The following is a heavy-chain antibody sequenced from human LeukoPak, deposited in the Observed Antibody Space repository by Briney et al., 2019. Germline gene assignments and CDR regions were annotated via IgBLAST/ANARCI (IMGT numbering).Heavy chain of an antibody. J-gene: IGHJ4*02. CDR2: IKLDGSEK. Sequence: GSLRLSCVASGFTFGKYWMSWVRQAPGKGLEWVANIKLDGSEKNYVNSVKGRFTISRDNTKNSLYLQMNSLRAEDTAVFYCARDQYDTWSRRGNFDSWGQGTLVIVSS. D-gene: IGHD3-3*01. CDR3: ARDQYDTWSRRGNFDS. CDR1: GFTFGKYW. V-gene: IGHV3-7*03.